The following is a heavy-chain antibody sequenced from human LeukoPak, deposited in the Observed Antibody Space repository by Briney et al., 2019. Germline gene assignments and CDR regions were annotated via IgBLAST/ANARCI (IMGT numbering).Heavy chain of an antibody. V-gene: IGHV1-69*13. J-gene: IGHJ6*02. Sequence: SVKVSCKASGGTFSSYAISWVRQAPGQGLEWMGGIIPIFGTANYAQKFQGRVTITADESTSTAYMELSSLRSEDTAVYYCASLPAYYYYGMDVWGQGTTVTVSS. CDR2: IIPIFGTA. CDR1: GGTFSSYA. CDR3: ASLPAYYYYGMDV.